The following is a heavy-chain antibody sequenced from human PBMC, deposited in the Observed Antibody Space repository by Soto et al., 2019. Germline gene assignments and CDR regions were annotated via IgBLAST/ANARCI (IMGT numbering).Heavy chain of an antibody. V-gene: IGHV1-46*03. D-gene: IGHD2-2*01. J-gene: IGHJ5*02. CDR1: GYTFTSYY. CDR3: AREEYQLTDIPNWFDP. CDR2: INPSGGST. Sequence: GASVKVSCKASGYTFTSYYMHWVRQAPGQGLEWMGIINPSGGSTSYAQKFQGRVTMTRDTSTSTVYMELSSLRSEDTAVYYCAREEYQLTDIPNWFDPWGQGTLVTVS.